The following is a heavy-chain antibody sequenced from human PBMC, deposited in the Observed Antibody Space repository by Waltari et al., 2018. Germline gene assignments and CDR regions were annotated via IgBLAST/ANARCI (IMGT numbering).Heavy chain of an antibody. CDR1: GFTFSGYA. J-gene: IGHJ4*02. CDR3: ARDHPYCSGGSCYELDY. V-gene: IGHV3-30-3*01. D-gene: IGHD2-15*01. Sequence: QVQLVESGGGVVQPGRSLRLSCAASGFTFSGYAMPWDRQAPGKGLEWVAVISYDGSNKYYADSVKGRFTISRDNSKNTLYLQMNSLRAEDTAVYYCARDHPYCSGGSCYELDYWGQGTLVTVSS. CDR2: ISYDGSNK.